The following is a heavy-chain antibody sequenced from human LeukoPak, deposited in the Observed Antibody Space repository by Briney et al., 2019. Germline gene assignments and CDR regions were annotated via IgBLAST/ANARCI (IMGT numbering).Heavy chain of an antibody. J-gene: IGHJ4*02. CDR2: ISAYNGNT. CDR1: GYTFTSYG. V-gene: IGHV1-18*01. CDR3: ARVHFRDFAMVRSGNLGYFDY. Sequence: ASVKVSCKASGYTFTSYGISWVRQAPGQGLEWMGWISAYNGNTNYAQKLQGRVTMTTDTSTSTAYMELRSLRSDDTAVYYCARVHFRDFAMVRSGNLGYFDYWGQGTLVTVSS. D-gene: IGHD3-10*01.